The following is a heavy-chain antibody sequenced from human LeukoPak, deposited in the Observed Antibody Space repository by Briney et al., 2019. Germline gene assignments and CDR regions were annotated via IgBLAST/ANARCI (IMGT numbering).Heavy chain of an antibody. J-gene: IGHJ4*02. CDR3: ASIPLGGYSPPSS. CDR1: GGPISNYY. CDR2: IYYSGST. V-gene: IGHV4-59*08. Sequence: SETLSLTCTVSGGPISNYYWTWIRQPPGKGLEWIGYIYYSGSTNYNPSLKSRVTISVDTSKNQFSLKLSSVTAADTAVYYCASIPLGGYSPPSSWGQGTLVTVSS. D-gene: IGHD4-11*01.